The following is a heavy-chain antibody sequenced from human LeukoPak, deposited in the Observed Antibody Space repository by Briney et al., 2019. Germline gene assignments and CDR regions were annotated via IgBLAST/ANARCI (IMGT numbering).Heavy chain of an antibody. D-gene: IGHD3-10*01. CDR1: GGSFSGYY. CDR2: INHSGST. Sequence: SETLSLTCAVYGGSFSGYYWSWIRQPPGKGLEWIREINHSGSTNYNPSLKSRVTISVDTSKNQFSLKLSSVTAADTAVYYCARRRINYYGSGSYYFDYWGQGTLVTVSS. J-gene: IGHJ4*02. CDR3: ARRRINYYGSGSYYFDY. V-gene: IGHV4-34*01.